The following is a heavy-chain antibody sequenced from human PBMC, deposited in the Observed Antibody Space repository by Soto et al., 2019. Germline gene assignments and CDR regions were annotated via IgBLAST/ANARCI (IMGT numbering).Heavy chain of an antibody. J-gene: IGHJ5*02. Sequence: SVNVSCKSSGGTFSSYSISWGRQAPGQGLEWMGGIIPIFGTANYAQKFQGRVTITADESTSTAYMELSSLRSEDTAVYYCARLRPRSGWFDPWGQGTLVTVSS. CDR2: IIPIFGTA. V-gene: IGHV1-69*13. CDR1: GGTFSSYS. D-gene: IGHD1-26*01. CDR3: ARLRPRSGWFDP.